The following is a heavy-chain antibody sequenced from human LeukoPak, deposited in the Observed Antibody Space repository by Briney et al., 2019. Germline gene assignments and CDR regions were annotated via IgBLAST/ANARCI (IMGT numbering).Heavy chain of an antibody. Sequence: GGSLRLSCVASGFTFSGNWMHWVRQAPGKGLVWVSRINGDGSTLSYADSVKGRFTISRDNAKNTLYLQMNSLRAEDTAVYYCVRDFGESSGYYFDYWGQGTLVTVSS. J-gene: IGHJ4*02. CDR2: INGDGSTL. CDR3: VRDFGESSGYYFDY. V-gene: IGHV3-74*01. D-gene: IGHD3-22*01. CDR1: GFTFSGNW.